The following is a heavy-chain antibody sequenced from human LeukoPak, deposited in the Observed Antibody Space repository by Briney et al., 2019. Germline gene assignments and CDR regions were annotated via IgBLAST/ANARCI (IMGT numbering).Heavy chain of an antibody. J-gene: IGHJ4*02. V-gene: IGHV3-21*04. CDR1: GFTFSSYS. CDR2: ISSSSNYI. Sequence: GGSLRLSCAASGFTFSSYSMNWVRQAPGKGLEWVSSISSSSNYIYYADSVKGRFTISRDNAKNSLYLQMNSLRAEDTAVYYCARTPKGGSSGYYFDYWGQGTLVTVSS. D-gene: IGHD3-22*01. CDR3: ARTPKGGSSGYYFDY.